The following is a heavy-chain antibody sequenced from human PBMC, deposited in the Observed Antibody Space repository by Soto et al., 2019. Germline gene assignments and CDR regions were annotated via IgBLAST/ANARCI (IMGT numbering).Heavy chain of an antibody. V-gene: IGHV4-4*07. CDR1: GGSIGGHY. D-gene: IGHD3-22*01. CDR2: IYSTGTT. J-gene: IGHJ6*02. Sequence: QVHLQESGPGLVKPSETLSLTCTVSGGSIGGHYWTWIRQPAGKGLEWIGRIYSTGTTDYTPSLGSRLSMSVDTSKNQFSLKLTSVTAADTDVYYCAREKDYYYSAMDVWGQGTTVAVSS. CDR3: AREKDYYYSAMDV.